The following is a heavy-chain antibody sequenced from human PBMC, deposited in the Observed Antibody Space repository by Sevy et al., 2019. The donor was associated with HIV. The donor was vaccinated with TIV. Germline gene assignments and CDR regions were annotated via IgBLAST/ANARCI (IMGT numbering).Heavy chain of an antibody. CDR3: ARDKRQGVVIIPGSMWGGVDY. V-gene: IGHV1-18*01. J-gene: IGHJ4*02. CDR1: GYTFKTYG. CDR2: ISAYSGDT. Sequence: ASVKVSCKTFGYTFKTYGISWVRQAPGQGLEWMGWISAYSGDTNFAQKFQGRVTMTTDTSTSTAYMELSSLRSDDTAVYFCARDKRQGVVIIPGSMWGGVDYWGQGTVVTVSS. D-gene: IGHD2-2*01.